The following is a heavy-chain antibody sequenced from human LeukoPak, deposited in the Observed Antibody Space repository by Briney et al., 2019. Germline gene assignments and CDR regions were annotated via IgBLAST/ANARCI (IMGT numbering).Heavy chain of an antibody. V-gene: IGHV3-21*01. CDR1: GFTFSSYS. CDR3: ARDRSLGVVVAALDY. D-gene: IGHD2-15*01. Sequence: GGSLRPSCAASGFTFSSYSMNWVRQAPGKGLEWVSSISSSSSYIYYADSVKGRFTISRDNAKNSLYLQMNSLRAEDTAVYYCARDRSLGVVVAALDYWGQGTLVTVSS. CDR2: ISSSSSYI. J-gene: IGHJ4*02.